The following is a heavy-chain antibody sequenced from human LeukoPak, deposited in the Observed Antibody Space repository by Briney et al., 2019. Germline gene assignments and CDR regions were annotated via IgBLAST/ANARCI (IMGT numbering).Heavy chain of an antibody. CDR2: INPNIGDA. CDR1: GYTFTDYF. V-gene: IGHV1-2*02. Sequence: ASVRVSCKASGYTFTDYFIHWVRQAPGQGLEWMGWINPNIGDASYAQKFQDRVTMTRDRSINTAYMELSRLTSDDTAVYYCARMALDGGDSIGFDSWGQGTLVTVSS. CDR3: ARMALDGGDSIGFDS. J-gene: IGHJ5*01. D-gene: IGHD2-21*02.